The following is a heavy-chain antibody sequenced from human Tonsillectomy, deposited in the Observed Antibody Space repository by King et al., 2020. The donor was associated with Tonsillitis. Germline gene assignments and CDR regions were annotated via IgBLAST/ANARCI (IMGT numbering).Heavy chain of an antibody. J-gene: IGHJ6*04. D-gene: IGHD3-22*01. CDR3: AKDGGEYYDRWAGKHHYMDV. V-gene: IGHV3-23*04. Sequence: VQLVESGGGLVQPGGSLRLFCAAFVFPFSSYAMSWVRQAPGKGLEWVSSISACGGVTYDADSGKGRFTSTRDNFKNMLYGQMNSLRVEDTAFYSCAKDGGEYYDRWAGKHHYMDVWGRGTTVTVSA. CDR2: ISACGGVT. CDR1: VFPFSSYA.